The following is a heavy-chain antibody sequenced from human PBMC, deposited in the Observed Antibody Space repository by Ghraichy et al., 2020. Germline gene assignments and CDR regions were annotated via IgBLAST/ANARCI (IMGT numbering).Heavy chain of an antibody. CDR1: GFSFSNYA. J-gene: IGHJ4*02. D-gene: IGHD6-25*01. Sequence: GVLRLSCAGSGFSFSNYAMSWVRQAPGKGLEWVSAISGSGGITNYADSVKGRFTISRDNTENTVYLQINSLRAEDTAVYYCAKDLSPGYFSAGIDYWGQGTQVTVSS. CDR3: AKDLSPGYFSAGIDY. V-gene: IGHV3-23*01. CDR2: ISGSGGIT.